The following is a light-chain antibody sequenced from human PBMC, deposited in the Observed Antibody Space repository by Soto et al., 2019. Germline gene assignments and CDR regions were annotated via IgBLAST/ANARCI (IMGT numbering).Light chain of an antibody. CDR3: QQYGRSPLLYT. J-gene: IGKJ2*01. CDR1: QSVDSNF. Sequence: EIVLTQSPGTLSLSPGERATLFCRTSQSVDSNFLAWYQQKPGQAPRLLVYGSSTRAAGVPDRFSGSGSGTDFTLTISRLEPEDFAVYYCQQYGRSPLLYTFGQGTKLGVK. V-gene: IGKV3-20*01. CDR2: GSS.